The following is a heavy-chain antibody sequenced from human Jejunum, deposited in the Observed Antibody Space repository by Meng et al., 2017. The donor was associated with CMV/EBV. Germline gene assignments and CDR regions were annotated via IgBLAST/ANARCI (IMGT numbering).Heavy chain of an antibody. Sequence: LSCTASGFGFSYYWMHWVRQAPGQGLVWVSRINSDGIFTKYADSVKGRCTISRDNAKNMLYLEINSLRAEDTAVYYCARENNGPEDYWGQGTLVTVSS. CDR2: INSDGIFT. CDR1: GFGFSYYW. V-gene: IGHV3-74*01. CDR3: ARENNGPEDY. J-gene: IGHJ4*01. D-gene: IGHD1-14*01.